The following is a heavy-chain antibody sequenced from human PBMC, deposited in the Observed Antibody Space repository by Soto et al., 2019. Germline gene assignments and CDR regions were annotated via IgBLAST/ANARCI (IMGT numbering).Heavy chain of an antibody. CDR1: GGSISSYY. J-gene: IGHJ6*02. D-gene: IGHD2-2*01. Sequence: QVQLQESGPGLVKPSETLSLTCTVSGGSISSYYWRWIRQAAGKGLEWIGRIYTSGGTNYNPSLKSRVTMSVDTSKNQFSLKLSSVTAADTAVYYCARDRSEYQLLGYYYYYGMDVWGQGTTVTVSS. CDR2: IYTSGGT. CDR3: ARDRSEYQLLGYYYYYGMDV. V-gene: IGHV4-4*07.